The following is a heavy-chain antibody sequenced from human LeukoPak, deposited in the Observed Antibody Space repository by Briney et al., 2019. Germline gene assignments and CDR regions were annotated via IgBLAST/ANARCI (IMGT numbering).Heavy chain of an antibody. CDR2: ISDDGSNK. CDR3: ARGHTPSGGATPY. CDR1: GFTFSSYG. J-gene: IGHJ4*02. V-gene: IGHV3-30*03. Sequence: PGRSLRLSCAASGFTFSSYGMHWVRQAPGKGLEWVTLISDDGSNKEYADSVKGRFTISRDNSRNTLYLQVNSLRLEDTAVYYCARGHTPSGGATPYWGQGTLVTVSS. D-gene: IGHD1-26*01.